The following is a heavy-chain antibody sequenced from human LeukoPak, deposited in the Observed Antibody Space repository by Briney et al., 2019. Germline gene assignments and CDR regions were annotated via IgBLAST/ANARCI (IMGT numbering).Heavy chain of an antibody. CDR2: IYYSGST. D-gene: IGHD4-17*01. J-gene: IGHJ6*02. Sequence: SETLSLTCTVSGGSISSSSYYWGWIRQPPGKGLEWIGSIYYSGSTYYNPSLKSRVTISVDTSKNQFSLKLSSVTAADTAVYYCARHRGLGGYGDFGRYGMDVWGQGTTVTVSS. CDR3: ARHRGLGGYGDFGRYGMDV. CDR1: GGSISSSSYY. V-gene: IGHV4-39*01.